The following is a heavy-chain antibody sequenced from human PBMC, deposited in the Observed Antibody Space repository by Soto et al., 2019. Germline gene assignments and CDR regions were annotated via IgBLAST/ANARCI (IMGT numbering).Heavy chain of an antibody. CDR3: ARTLTSGYYYAAFDI. V-gene: IGHV3-30-3*01. D-gene: IGHD3-22*01. CDR1: GFTFSSYA. CDR2: ISYDGSNK. J-gene: IGHJ3*02. Sequence: GGSLRLSCAASGFTFSSYAMHWVRQAPGKGLEWVAVISYDGSNKYYADSVKGRFTISRDNSKNTLYLQMNSLRAEDTAVYYCARTLTSGYYYAAFDIWCQGTMVTVAS.